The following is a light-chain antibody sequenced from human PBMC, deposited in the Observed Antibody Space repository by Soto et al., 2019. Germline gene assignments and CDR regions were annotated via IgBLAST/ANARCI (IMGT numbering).Light chain of an antibody. CDR1: QSITTY. CDR3: QQSYSSPVT. V-gene: IGKV1-39*01. J-gene: IGKJ4*01. Sequence: DIPMTQSPSSLSASVGDRVTITCRASQSITTYLNWYQQKPGKAPKVLIYAASSLQGGVPSRFSGSGSGTDFTLTISTLQPEDFATYYCQQSYSSPVTFGGGTKVEIK. CDR2: AAS.